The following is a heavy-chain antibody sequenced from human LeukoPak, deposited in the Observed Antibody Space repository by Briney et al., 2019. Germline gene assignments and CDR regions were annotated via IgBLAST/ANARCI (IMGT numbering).Heavy chain of an antibody. Sequence: GGSLRLSCAASGFPFSSYSMNWVRQAPGKGLEWVSYISSGSSTIYYTDSVKGRFTISRDNAKNSLYLQMNSLRAEDTAVYYCARGARGFWSGYYDYWGQGTLVTVSS. CDR1: GFPFSSYS. CDR3: ARGARGFWSGYYDY. D-gene: IGHD3-3*01. CDR2: ISSGSSTI. J-gene: IGHJ4*02. V-gene: IGHV3-48*01.